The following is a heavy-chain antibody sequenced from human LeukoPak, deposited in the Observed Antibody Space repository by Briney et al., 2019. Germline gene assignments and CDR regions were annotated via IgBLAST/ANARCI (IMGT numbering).Heavy chain of an antibody. Sequence: GGSLRXSCAASGFTFTDSAMTWVRQAPGKGLEWVSAISTSGGDTIYTDSVKDRFTISRDNSKNTLYLQMNSLRAEDTAIYYCAKGGSYAPLDYWGQGTLVTVSS. CDR1: GFTFTDSA. J-gene: IGHJ4*02. D-gene: IGHD1-26*01. CDR3: AKGGSYAPLDY. V-gene: IGHV3-23*01. CDR2: ISTSGGDT.